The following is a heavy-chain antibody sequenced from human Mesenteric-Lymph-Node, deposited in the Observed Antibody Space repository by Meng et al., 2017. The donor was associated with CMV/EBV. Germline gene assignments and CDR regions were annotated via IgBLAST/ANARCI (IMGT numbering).Heavy chain of an antibody. CDR2: MNPNSGNT. D-gene: IGHD6-19*01. Sequence: QDQLMQLVAQVKKTGASVKVSCKASGYTFTSFDINWVRQATGQGPEWMGWMNPNSGNTGYAQKFQGRVTLTRDTSISSAYMELSSLSSEVTAVYYCARGPSYSSGFPDCWGQGTLVTVSS. CDR3: ARGPSYSSGFPDC. CDR1: GYTFTSFD. V-gene: IGHV1-8*02. J-gene: IGHJ4*02.